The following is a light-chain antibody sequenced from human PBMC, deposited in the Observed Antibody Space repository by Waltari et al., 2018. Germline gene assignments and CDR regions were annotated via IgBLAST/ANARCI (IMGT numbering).Light chain of an antibody. CDR1: GSGGS. CDR3: SSDAVSNNFYD. Sequence: QSALTQPPSASGSPGQSVTISCTGTGSGGSVSWYQQLPGKAPKRLIYEVSKRPSGVPDRFSGSKSGTTASLTVSGLQAEDEGDYYCSSDAVSNNFYDFGSGTKVTVL. V-gene: IGLV2-8*01. CDR2: EVS. J-gene: IGLJ1*01.